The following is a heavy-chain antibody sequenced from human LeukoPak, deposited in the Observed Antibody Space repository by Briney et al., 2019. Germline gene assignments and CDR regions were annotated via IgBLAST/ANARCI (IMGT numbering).Heavy chain of an antibody. D-gene: IGHD3-22*01. V-gene: IGHV4-34*01. J-gene: IGHJ4*02. CDR2: INHSGST. Sequence: PSETLSLTRAVYGGSFSGYYWSWIRQPPGKGLEWMGEINHSGSTNYNPSLKSRVTISVDTSKNQFSLKLSSVTAADTAVYYCARGRRYYDSSGCTNFDYWGQGTLVTVSS. CDR3: ARGRRYYDSSGCTNFDY. CDR1: GGSFSGYY.